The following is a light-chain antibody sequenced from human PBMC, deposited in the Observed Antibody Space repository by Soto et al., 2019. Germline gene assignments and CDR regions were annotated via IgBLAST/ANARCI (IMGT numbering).Light chain of an antibody. CDR1: QSISSTY. CDR3: QLYGGSPPYT. CDR2: GAS. Sequence: EIVLTQSPGTLSLSPGERATLSCRASQSISSTYLAWYQQKPGQAPRLLMSGASSRATGIPDRFSGSGSVTYCTLSIIRLEPEDFAVYYCQLYGGSPPYTFGQGTKLEIK. V-gene: IGKV3-20*01. J-gene: IGKJ2*01.